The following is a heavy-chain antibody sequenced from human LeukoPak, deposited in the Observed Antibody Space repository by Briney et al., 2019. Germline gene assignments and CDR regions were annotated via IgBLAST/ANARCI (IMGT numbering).Heavy chain of an antibody. CDR2: IKQDGSEK. Sequence: GGSLRLSCAASGFTFSSFWMSWVRQAPGKGLEWVANIKQDGSEKYYVDSVKGRFTISRDNAKNSLYLQMNSLRAEDTAVYYCARDQRYCSSSSCPWEPFDYWGQGTLVTVSS. J-gene: IGHJ4*02. D-gene: IGHD2-2*01. CDR1: GFTFSSFW. CDR3: ARDQRYCSSSSCPWEPFDY. V-gene: IGHV3-7*05.